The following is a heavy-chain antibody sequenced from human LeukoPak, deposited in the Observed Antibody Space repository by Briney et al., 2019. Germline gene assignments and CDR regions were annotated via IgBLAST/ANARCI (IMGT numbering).Heavy chain of an antibody. V-gene: IGHV3-7*05. CDR1: GFTFSTYW. Sequence: GGSLRLSCAASGFTFSTYWMTWVRQAPGEGLEWVANIKQDGSEKYYADSVKGRFSISRDNAKKSLYLQMNSLRAEDTALYYCARDGGTAGEFDYWGQGTVVSVSS. D-gene: IGHD2-15*01. CDR3: ARDGGTAGEFDY. J-gene: IGHJ4*02. CDR2: IKQDGSEK.